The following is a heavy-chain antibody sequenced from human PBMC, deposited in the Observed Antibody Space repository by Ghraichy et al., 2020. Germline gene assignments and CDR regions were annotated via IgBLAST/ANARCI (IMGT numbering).Heavy chain of an antibody. V-gene: IGHV3-7*01. CDR3: ARVTYYYDSSGSKYCYGMDV. Sequence: GGSLRLSCAASGFTFSDYWMSWVRQAPGKGLEWVANIKQDGSERYYVGSVKGRFTFSSDHAENSLYLQMNSLRVEDTAVYYCARVTYYYDSSGSKYCYGMDVWGQGTTVTVSS. CDR2: IKQDGSER. CDR1: GFTFSDYW. J-gene: IGHJ6*02. D-gene: IGHD3-22*01.